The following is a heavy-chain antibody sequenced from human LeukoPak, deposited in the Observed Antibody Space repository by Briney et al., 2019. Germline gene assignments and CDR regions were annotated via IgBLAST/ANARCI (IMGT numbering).Heavy chain of an antibody. V-gene: IGHV3-9*01. CDR3: AKDSSGWRSYFDY. CDR2: ISWNSGSI. CDR1: GFTFDDYA. Sequence: GGSLRLSCAASGFTFDDYAMHWVRQAPGKGLEWVSGISWNSGSIGYADSVKGRFTISRDNAKNSLYLQMNSLRAEDTALYYCAKDSSGWRSYFDYWGQGTLVTDSS. D-gene: IGHD6-19*01. J-gene: IGHJ4*02.